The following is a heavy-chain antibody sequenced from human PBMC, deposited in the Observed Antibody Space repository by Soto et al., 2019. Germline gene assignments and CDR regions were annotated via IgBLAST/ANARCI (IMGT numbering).Heavy chain of an antibody. CDR1: GFTFSLYP. J-gene: IGHJ4*02. CDR2: ISAGGDST. CDR3: ARRV. V-gene: IGHV3-23*01. Sequence: EVKVLESGGGLVQPGGSLRLSCATSGFTFSLYPMNWVRQAPGKGLEWVSGISAGGDSTYYADSGKGRFTIFRDNSKNSVYLQMNSLRVENTAVYYCARRVWGQGTLVTVSS.